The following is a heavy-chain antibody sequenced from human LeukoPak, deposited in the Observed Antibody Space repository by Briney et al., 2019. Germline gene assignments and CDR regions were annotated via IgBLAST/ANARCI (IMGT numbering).Heavy chain of an antibody. CDR3: ATEQFSSGWRREEHFQH. CDR2: VDPEDGET. D-gene: IGHD6-19*01. V-gene: IGHV1-69-2*01. CDR1: GYTFTDYY. Sequence: ASVKVSCKVSGYTFTDYYMHWVQQAPGKGLEWMGLVDPEDGETIYAEKFQGRVTITADTSTDTAYMELSSLRSEDTAVYYCATEQFSSGWRREEHFQHWGQGTLVTVSS. J-gene: IGHJ1*01.